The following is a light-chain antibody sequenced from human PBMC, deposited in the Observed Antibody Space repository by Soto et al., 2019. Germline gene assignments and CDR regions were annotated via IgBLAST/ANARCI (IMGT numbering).Light chain of an antibody. CDR2: NDS. J-gene: IGLJ1*01. V-gene: IGLV3-21*02. CDR3: QVWDSDHSYV. Sequence: SYELTQPPSVSVAPGQTARITCGGNKIGIKGVHWYQQKPGQAPVLVLYNDSDRPSGIPERFSGSNSGNAATLTIGRVEAGDEADYYCQVWDSDHSYVFGAGTKVTVL. CDR1: KIGIKG.